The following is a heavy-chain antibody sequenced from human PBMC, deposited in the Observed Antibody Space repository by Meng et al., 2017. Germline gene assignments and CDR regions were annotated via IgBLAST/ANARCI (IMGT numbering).Heavy chain of an antibody. CDR3: ARDSLSSDGNGYYYGMDV. Sequence: GESLKISCAASGFTFSSYWMSWVCQAPGKGLEWVANIKQDGSEKYYVDSVKGRFTISRDNAKNSLYLQMNSLRAEDTAVYYCARDSLSSDGNGYYYGMDVWGQGTTVTVSS. V-gene: IGHV3-7*01. CDR2: IKQDGSEK. D-gene: IGHD3-16*01. J-gene: IGHJ6*02. CDR1: GFTFSSYW.